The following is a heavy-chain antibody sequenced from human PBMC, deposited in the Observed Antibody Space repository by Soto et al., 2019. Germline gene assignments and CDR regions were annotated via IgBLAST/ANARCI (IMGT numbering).Heavy chain of an antibody. Sequence: GGSLRLSCAASGFTFSSYAMSWVRQAPGKGLEWVSAISGSGGSTYYADSVKGRFTISRDNSKNTLYLQMNSLRAEDTAVYYCAKWGYLVGKTIAVAATDYWGQGTLVTVSS. CDR1: GFTFSSYA. D-gene: IGHD6-19*01. CDR3: AKWGYLVGKTIAVAATDY. CDR2: ISGSGGST. V-gene: IGHV3-23*01. J-gene: IGHJ4*02.